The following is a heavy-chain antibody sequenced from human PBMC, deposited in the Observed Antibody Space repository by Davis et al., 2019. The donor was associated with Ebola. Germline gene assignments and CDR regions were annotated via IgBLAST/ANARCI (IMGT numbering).Heavy chain of an antibody. CDR1: GYGFADYW. V-gene: IGHV5-51*01. CDR2: IYAGDSDS. Sequence: GESLKISCKGSGYGFADYWIAWVRQTPGKGLEWMGIIYAGDSDSRYSPSFEGQVTISVDRSISTAYLQWSSLKASDTAMYYCARLSIAARLNTDYWGQGTLVTVSS. CDR3: ARLSIAARLNTDY. J-gene: IGHJ4*02. D-gene: IGHD6-6*01.